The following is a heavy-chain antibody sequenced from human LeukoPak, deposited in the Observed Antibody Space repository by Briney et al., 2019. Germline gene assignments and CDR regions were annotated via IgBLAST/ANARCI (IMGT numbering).Heavy chain of an antibody. CDR2: INHSGST. D-gene: IGHD3-10*01. CDR1: GGSFSGYY. J-gene: IGHJ4*02. CDR3: ARARRSGSSH. V-gene: IGHV4-34*01. Sequence: SETLSLTCAVYGGSFSGYYWSWIRQPPGKGPEWIGEINHSGSTNYNPSLKSRVTISVDTSKNQFSLKLSSVTAADTAVYYCARARRSGSSHWGQGTLATVSS.